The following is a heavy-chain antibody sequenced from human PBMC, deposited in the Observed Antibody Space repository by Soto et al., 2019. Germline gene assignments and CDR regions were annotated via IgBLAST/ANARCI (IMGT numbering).Heavy chain of an antibody. D-gene: IGHD3-16*01. J-gene: IGHJ4*02. CDR2: IHHDGSNK. CDR3: ASRVGAVDY. Sequence: QVQLVESGGGGVQPGRSLRLSCATSGFTFSSFVMHWVRQAPGKGLEWVAVIHHDGSNKYYADSVKGRFTISRDNSKSTLYLQMNSLRAEDTAVYYCASRVGAVDYWGQGTLVTVSS. CDR1: GFTFSSFV. V-gene: IGHV3-33*01.